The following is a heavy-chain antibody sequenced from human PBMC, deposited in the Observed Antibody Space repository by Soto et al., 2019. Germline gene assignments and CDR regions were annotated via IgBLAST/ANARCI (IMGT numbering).Heavy chain of an antibody. CDR2: IYYSGST. V-gene: IGHV4-61*08. J-gene: IGHJ4*02. D-gene: IGHD3-10*01. CDR1: GGSVSSGGYY. CDR3: ALTRGGARTEY. Sequence: QVQLQESGPGLVKPSETLSLTCTVSGGSVSSGGYYWSWLRQPPGKGLEWIGYIYYSGSTNYNPSFKSRVTLSIDTSKNQFSLKLSCVTAADKAVYYCALTRGGARTEYWGQGTLVTVSS.